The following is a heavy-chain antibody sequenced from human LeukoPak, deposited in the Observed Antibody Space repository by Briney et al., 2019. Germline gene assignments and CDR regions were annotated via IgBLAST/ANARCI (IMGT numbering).Heavy chain of an antibody. J-gene: IGHJ4*02. D-gene: IGHD6-19*01. Sequence: SVKVSCKASGGTFSSYAISWVRQAPGQGLEWMGGIIPIFGTANYAQKFQGRVTITADESTSTAYMELSSLRSDDTAVYYCARDSSGYSSGWYPDYWGQGTLITVSS. CDR1: GGTFSSYA. CDR3: ARDSSGYSSGWYPDY. CDR2: IIPIFGTA. V-gene: IGHV1-69*01.